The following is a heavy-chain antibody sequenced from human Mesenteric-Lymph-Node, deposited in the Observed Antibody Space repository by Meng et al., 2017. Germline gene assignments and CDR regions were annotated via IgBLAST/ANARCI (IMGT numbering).Heavy chain of an antibody. CDR2: ISNTGSIT. Sequence: GESLKISCAASGFTFDDYGMTWIRQAPGKGLEWLSYISNTGSITYHADSVKGRFSISRDNAKNSLYLQMNSLRPEDTAVYYCTTVSSSSLGYWGQGTLVTVSS. V-gene: IGHV3-11*01. D-gene: IGHD6-6*01. CDR3: TTVSSSSLGY. CDR1: GFTFDDYG. J-gene: IGHJ4*02.